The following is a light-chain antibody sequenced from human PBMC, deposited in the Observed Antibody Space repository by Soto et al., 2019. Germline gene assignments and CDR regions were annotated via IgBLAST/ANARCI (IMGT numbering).Light chain of an antibody. V-gene: IGLV2-11*01. J-gene: IGLJ1*01. CDR2: DVS. CDR3: CSYAGSYTWV. Sequence: QSALTQPRSVSGSPGQSVTISCTGTSSDVGGYNYVSWYQQHPGKAPKRMIYDVSKRPSGVPDRFSGSKSGNTASLTISGLQAEDEADYYCCSYAGSYTWVFGTGTQLTVL. CDR1: SSDVGGYNY.